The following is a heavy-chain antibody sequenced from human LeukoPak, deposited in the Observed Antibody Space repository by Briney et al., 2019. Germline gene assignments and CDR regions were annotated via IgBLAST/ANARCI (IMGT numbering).Heavy chain of an antibody. V-gene: IGHV3-72*01. CDR3: ATHYTRNFDY. D-gene: IGHD3-3*01. Sequence: GGSLRLSCAASGFTFSDHYMDWVRQAPGKGLEWVGRTRNKANSYTTEYAASVKGRFTISRDDSKNSLYLQMNSLKTEDTAVYYCATHYTRNFDYWGQGTLVTVSS. CDR2: TRNKANSYTT. J-gene: IGHJ4*02. CDR1: GFTFSDHY.